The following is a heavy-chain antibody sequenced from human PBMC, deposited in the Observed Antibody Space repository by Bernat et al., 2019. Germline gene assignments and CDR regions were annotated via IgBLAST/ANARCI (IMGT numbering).Heavy chain of an antibody. CDR2: IYHSGST. D-gene: IGHD5-18*01. Sequence: QVQLQESGPGLVKPSGTLSLTCAVSGGSISSSNWWSWVRQPPGKGLEWIGEIYHSGSTNYNPSLKSRVTISVDKSKNQFSLKLSSVPAADTAVYYCARVGMSGYSYGYAFYYYYGMDVWGQGTTVTVSS. CDR3: ARVGMSGYSYGYAFYYYYGMDV. J-gene: IGHJ6*02. V-gene: IGHV4-4*02. CDR1: GGSISSSNW.